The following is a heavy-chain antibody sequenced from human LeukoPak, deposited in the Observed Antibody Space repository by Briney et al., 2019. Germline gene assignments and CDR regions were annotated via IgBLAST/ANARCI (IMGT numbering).Heavy chain of an antibody. CDR2: IYYSGST. D-gene: IGHD5-24*01. V-gene: IGHV4-39*01. CDR3: AKSKDGYKSLFDY. CDR1: GDSISSGTYY. J-gene: IGHJ4*02. Sequence: SETLSLTCTVSGDSISSGTYYWGWIRQPPGKGLEWIGSIYYSGSTYYNPSLKSRVTISVDTSKNQFSLKLSSVSAADTAVFYCAKSKDGYKSLFDYWGQGTLVTVSS.